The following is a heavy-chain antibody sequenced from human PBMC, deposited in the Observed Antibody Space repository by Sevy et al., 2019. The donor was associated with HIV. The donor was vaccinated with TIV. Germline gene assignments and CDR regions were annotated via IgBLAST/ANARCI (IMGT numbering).Heavy chain of an antibody. V-gene: IGHV3-66*01. J-gene: IGHJ3*02. D-gene: IGHD4-17*01. CDR2: SYSGGST. CDR1: GFTVSSNY. Sequence: GGSLRLSCAASGFTVSSNYMSWVRQAPGKGLEWVSVSYSGGSTYYADSAKGRVTISRDNSKNTRYLQMNSLRAEDTAGDYCAREGDDFGDYDGFDIWGQGTMVTVSS. CDR3: AREGDDFGDYDGFDI.